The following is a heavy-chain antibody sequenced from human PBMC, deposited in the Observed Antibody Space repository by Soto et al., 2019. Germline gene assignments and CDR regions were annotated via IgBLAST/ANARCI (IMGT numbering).Heavy chain of an antibody. Sequence: ASETLSLTCTVSGYSISSGSYWGWIRQPPGKGPEWIASIYHGGTTFYNPSLKSRVTVSVDKSNNQFSLKLRSVTAADTAVYYCAEAHVMVVAGSTFGYWGHGTLGTVSS. J-gene: IGHJ4*01. D-gene: IGHD6-19*01. CDR2: IYHGGTT. CDR3: AEAHVMVVAGSTFGY. V-gene: IGHV4-38-2*02. CDR1: GYSISSGSY.